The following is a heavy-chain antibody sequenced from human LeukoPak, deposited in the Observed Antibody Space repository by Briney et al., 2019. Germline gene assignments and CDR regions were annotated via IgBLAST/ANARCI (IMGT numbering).Heavy chain of an antibody. Sequence: ASVKVSCKASGGTFSSYAISWVRQAPGQGLEWMGGIIPIFGTANYAQKFQGRVTITTDESTSTAYMELSSLRSEDTAVYYCASSPRGYGAVGSNYYMDVWGKGTTVTVSS. CDR3: ASSPRGYGAVGSNYYMDV. J-gene: IGHJ6*03. D-gene: IGHD5-18*01. V-gene: IGHV1-69*05. CDR2: IIPIFGTA. CDR1: GGTFSSYA.